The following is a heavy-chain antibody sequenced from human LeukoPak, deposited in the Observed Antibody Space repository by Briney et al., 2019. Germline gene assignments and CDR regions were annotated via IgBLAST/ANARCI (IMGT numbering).Heavy chain of an antibody. J-gene: IGHJ4*02. CDR3: ARDSRVAASDC. D-gene: IGHD2-15*01. V-gene: IGHV1-18*01. CDR1: GYTFTSYG. Sequence: GASVKVSCKASGYTFTSYGISWVRQAPGQGLEWMGWISANNGNTNYAQKFQGRVTMTTDTSTGTAYMELRSLRSDDTAVYYCARDSRVAASDCWGQGTLVTVSS. CDR2: ISANNGNT.